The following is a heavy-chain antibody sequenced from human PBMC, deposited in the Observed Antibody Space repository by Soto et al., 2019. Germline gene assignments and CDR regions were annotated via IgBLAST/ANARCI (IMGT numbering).Heavy chain of an antibody. J-gene: IGHJ4*02. Sequence: ASVKVSCKASGYTFTSYAMHWVRQAPGQRLEWMGWVNAGNGNTKYSQKFQGRVTITRDTSASTAYMELSSLRSEDTAVYFCARGPGGPDGPGDYWGQGTLVTVSS. V-gene: IGHV1-3*01. CDR2: VNAGNGNT. CDR1: GYTFTSYA. CDR3: ARGPGGPDGPGDY. D-gene: IGHD2-15*01.